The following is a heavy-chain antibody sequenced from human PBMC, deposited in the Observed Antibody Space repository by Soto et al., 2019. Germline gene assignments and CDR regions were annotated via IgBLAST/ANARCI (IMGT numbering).Heavy chain of an antibody. CDR2: IYYSGST. J-gene: IGHJ4*02. V-gene: IGHV4-59*01. D-gene: IGHD2-15*01. CDR3: ARVVVVVAATREYYFDY. CDR1: GGSISSYY. Sequence: PSETLSLTCTVSGGSISSYYWSWIRQPPGKGLEWIGYIYYSGSTNYNPSLKSRVTISVDTSKNQFSLKLSSVTAADTAVYYCARVVVVVAATREYYFDYWGQGTLVTVSS.